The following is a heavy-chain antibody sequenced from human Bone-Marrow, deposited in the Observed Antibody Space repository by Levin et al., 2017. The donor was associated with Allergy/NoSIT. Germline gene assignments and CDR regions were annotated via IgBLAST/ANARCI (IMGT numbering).Heavy chain of an antibody. V-gene: IGHV3-9*01. CDR3: AKASL. J-gene: IGHJ4*02. CDR2: ITWNSGSI. Sequence: GGSLRLSCTASGFTFEDLAMHWVRQPPGRGLEWVSGITWNSGSIGYADSVKGRFTITRDNANNVFYLQMNSLTPEDTALDYCAKASLWGQGTQVTVSS. CDR1: GFTFEDLA.